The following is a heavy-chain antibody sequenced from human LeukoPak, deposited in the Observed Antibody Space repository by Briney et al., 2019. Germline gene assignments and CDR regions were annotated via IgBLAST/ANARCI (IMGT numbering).Heavy chain of an antibody. D-gene: IGHD3-22*01. CDR3: ARGYYCDVYTNHFDN. V-gene: IGHV1-8*03. J-gene: IGHJ4*02. CDR1: GYPYTIHD. CDR2: VNPNRGNT. Sequence: ASVKVSCKASGYPYTIHDINWVRQAPGQGLEWMGWVNPNRGNTGSTQKFEDRVTFSSNTSINTAYMELRSLRSEDTALYYCARGYYCDVYTNHFDNWGQGTQVTVSS.